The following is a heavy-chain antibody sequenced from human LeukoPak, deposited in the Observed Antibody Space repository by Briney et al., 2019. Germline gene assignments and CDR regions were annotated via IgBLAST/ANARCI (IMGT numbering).Heavy chain of an antibody. CDR3: ARFERGYSGSEGIDY. J-gene: IGHJ4*02. V-gene: IGHV4-30-4*01. Sequence: SETLSLTCTVSGGSISSGDNYWSWIRQPPGKGLEWIGYIYYSGSTYYNPSLKSRVTISVDTSKNQFSLKLSSVTAADTAVYYCARFERGYSGSEGIDYWGQGTLVTVSS. CDR2: IYYSGST. CDR1: GGSISSGDNY. D-gene: IGHD5-12*01.